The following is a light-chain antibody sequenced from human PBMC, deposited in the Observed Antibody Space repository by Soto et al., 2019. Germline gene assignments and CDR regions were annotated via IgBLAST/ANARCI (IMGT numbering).Light chain of an antibody. V-gene: IGKV3-20*01. J-gene: IGKJ5*01. CDR1: QSVSSSY. CDR3: QQYGSSPPIT. CDR2: GAS. Sequence: EIVLTQSPGTLSLSPGERATLSCRASQSVSSSYLAWYQQKPGQAPRLLIYGASSRATGIQDRFSGSGSVTDFTLTISRLEPEDFAVYYCQQYGSSPPITFGQGTRLEIK.